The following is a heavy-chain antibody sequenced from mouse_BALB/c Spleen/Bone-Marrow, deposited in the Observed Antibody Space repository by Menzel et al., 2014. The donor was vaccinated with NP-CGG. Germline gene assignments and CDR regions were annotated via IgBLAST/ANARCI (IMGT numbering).Heavy chain of an antibody. J-gene: IGHJ4*01. CDR3: ARSGYYGSSPYYAMDY. V-gene: IGHV5-17*02. D-gene: IGHD1-1*01. Sequence: EVNVVDSGGGLVQPGGSRKLSCAASGFTFSSLGMHWVRQAPEKGLEWVAYISSGSSTIYYADTVKGRFTISRDNPKNTLFLQMASLRSEDTAMYYCARSGYYGSSPYYAMDYWGQGTSVTVSS. CDR1: GFTFSSLG. CDR2: ISSGSSTI.